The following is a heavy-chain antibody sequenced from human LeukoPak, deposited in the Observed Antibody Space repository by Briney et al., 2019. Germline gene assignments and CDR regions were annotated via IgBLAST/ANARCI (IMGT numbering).Heavy chain of an antibody. CDR1: GVSVSSGSYY. CDR3: ARALVTNYYDSSGYYFLGDAFDI. Sequence: PSETLSLTCTVSGVSVSSGSYYWGWIRQPPGKGLEWIGYIYYSGSTNYNPSLKSRVTISVDTSKNQFSLKLSSVTAADTAVYYCARALVTNYYDSSGYYFLGDAFDIWGQGTMVTVSS. V-gene: IGHV4-61*01. CDR2: IYYSGST. D-gene: IGHD3-22*01. J-gene: IGHJ3*02.